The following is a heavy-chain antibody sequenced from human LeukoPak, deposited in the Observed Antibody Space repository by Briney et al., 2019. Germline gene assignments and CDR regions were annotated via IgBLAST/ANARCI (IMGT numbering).Heavy chain of an antibody. CDR1: GFTFSSYG. CDR2: ISYDGSNK. V-gene: IGHV3-30*18. CDR3: AKEDPRDDYGDYGDY. D-gene: IGHD4-17*01. Sequence: GGSLRLSCAASGFTFSSYGMHWVRQAPGKGLEWVAVISYDGSNKYYADSVKGRFTISRDNSKNTLYLQMNCLTAEDTAVYYCAKEDPRDDYGDYGDYWGQGTLVTVSS. J-gene: IGHJ4*02.